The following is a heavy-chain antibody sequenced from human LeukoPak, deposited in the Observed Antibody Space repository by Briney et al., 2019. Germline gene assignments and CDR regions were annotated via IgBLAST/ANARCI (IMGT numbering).Heavy chain of an antibody. CDR2: VNHSGST. Sequence: SETLSLTYAVYGGSFSDYYWSWIRQPPAKGLEWIGEVNHSGSTNYNPSLKSRVTISVDTSKNQFSLKLSSVTAADTAVYYCARDPYGSGSYYPNWFDPWGQGTLVTVSS. D-gene: IGHD3-10*01. J-gene: IGHJ5*02. V-gene: IGHV4-34*01. CDR3: ARDPYGSGSYYPNWFDP. CDR1: GGSFSDYY.